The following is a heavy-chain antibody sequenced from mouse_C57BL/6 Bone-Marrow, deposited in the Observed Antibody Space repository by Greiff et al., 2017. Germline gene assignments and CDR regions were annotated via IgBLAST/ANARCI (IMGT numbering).Heavy chain of an antibody. CDR3: ARGLGHWYFDV. V-gene: IGHV1-63*01. Sequence: VQLQESGAELVRPGTSVKMSCKASGYTFTNYWIGWAKQRPGHGLEWIGDIYPGGGCTNYNEKFKGKATLTADKASSTAYMQFSSLTSEDSAINYCARGLGHWYFDVWGTGTTVTVSS. D-gene: IGHD4-1*01. CDR2: IYPGGGCT. J-gene: IGHJ1*03. CDR1: GYTFTNYW.